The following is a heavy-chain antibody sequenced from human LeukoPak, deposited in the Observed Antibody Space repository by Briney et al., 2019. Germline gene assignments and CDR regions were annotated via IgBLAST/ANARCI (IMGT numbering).Heavy chain of an antibody. J-gene: IGHJ4*02. V-gene: IGHV1-46*01. CDR2: INPSGGST. Sequence: ASVKVSCKASGYTFTSYYMHWVRQAPGQGLEWMGIINPSGGSTSYAQKFQGRVTMTRDTSTSTVYMELSSLGSEDTAVYYCARDMGGFVSDVRGPGRGFDYWGQGTLVTVSS. CDR3: ARDMGGFVSDVRGPGRGFDY. CDR1: GYTFTSYY. D-gene: IGHD3-10*02.